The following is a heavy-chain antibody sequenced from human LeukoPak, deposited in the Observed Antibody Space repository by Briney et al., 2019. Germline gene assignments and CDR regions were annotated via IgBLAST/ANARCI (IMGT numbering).Heavy chain of an antibody. J-gene: IGHJ5*02. CDR3: AKDKTAAAGSWFDP. D-gene: IGHD6-13*01. Sequence: GGSLRLSCAASGFTFSSYGMHWVRQAPGKGLEWVAVIWYDGSNKYYADSVKGRFTISRDNSKNTLYLQMNSLRAEDTAVYYCAKDKTAAAGSWFDPWGQGTLVTVSS. CDR1: GFTFSSYG. CDR2: IWYDGSNK. V-gene: IGHV3-33*06.